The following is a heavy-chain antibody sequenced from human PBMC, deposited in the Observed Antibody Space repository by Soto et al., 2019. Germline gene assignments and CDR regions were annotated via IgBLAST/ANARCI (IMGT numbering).Heavy chain of an antibody. CDR3: ARGSYPLGVEYDSSACPSFNY. V-gene: IGHV1-3*01. J-gene: IGHJ4*02. CDR1: GYTFTSYA. Sequence: ASVKVSCKASGYTFTSYAMHWVRQAPGQRLEWMGWINAGNGNTKYSQKFQGRVTITRDTSASTAYMELSSMRSEDTAVYYCARGSYPLGVEYDSSACPSFNYCSQRTLVSVSS. CDR2: INAGNGNT. D-gene: IGHD3-22*01.